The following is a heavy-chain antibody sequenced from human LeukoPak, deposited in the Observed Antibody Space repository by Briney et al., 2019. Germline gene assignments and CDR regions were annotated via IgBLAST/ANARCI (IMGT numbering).Heavy chain of an antibody. V-gene: IGHV4-4*07. CDR3: ARDGYDGNWFDP. CDR2: IYTSGST. CDR1: GGSFSGYY. J-gene: IGHJ5*02. Sequence: SETLSLTCAVYGGSFSGYYWSWIRQPAGKGLEWIGRIYTSGSTNYNPSLKSRVTMSVDTSKNQFSLKLSSVTAADTAVYYCARDGYDGNWFDPWGQGTLVTVSS. D-gene: IGHD5-12*01.